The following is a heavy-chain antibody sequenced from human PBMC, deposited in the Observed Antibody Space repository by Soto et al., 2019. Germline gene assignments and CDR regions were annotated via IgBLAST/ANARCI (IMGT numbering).Heavy chain of an antibody. CDR2: IDPSDSYT. J-gene: IGHJ5*02. Sequence: GESLKISCKGSGYSFTNYCINWVRQMPEKGLEWMGKIDPSDSYTNYSPSFQGHVTISADKSISTAYLQWNILRASDTAMYYCARHAIGAIGSDRWFDPWGEGTLVTVSS. CDR1: GYSFTNYC. D-gene: IGHD6-13*01. CDR3: ARHAIGAIGSDRWFDP. V-gene: IGHV5-10-1*01.